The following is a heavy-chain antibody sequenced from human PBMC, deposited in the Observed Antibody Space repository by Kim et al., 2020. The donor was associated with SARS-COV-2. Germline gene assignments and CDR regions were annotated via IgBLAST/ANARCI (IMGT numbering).Heavy chain of an antibody. J-gene: IGHJ6*02. Sequence: DKRYSPSLKSRITSTKDTSKDQVVLTMTNMDPVDTATYYCAHKLPYGMDVWGQGTTVTVSS. CDR2: DK. V-gene: IGHV2-5*01. CDR3: AHKLPYGMDV.